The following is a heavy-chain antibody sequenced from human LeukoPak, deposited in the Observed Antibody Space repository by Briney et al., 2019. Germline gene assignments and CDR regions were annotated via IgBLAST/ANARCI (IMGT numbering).Heavy chain of an antibody. V-gene: IGHV1-18*01. J-gene: IGHJ6*02. CDR2: ISAYNGNT. D-gene: IGHD6-19*01. CDR3: ARAPYSSGWYSGYYYGMDV. Sequence: PAASVKVSCKASGYTFTSYGISWVRQAPGQGLEWMGWISAYNGNTNYAQKFQGRVTMTRNTSISTAYMELSSLRSEDTAVYYCARAPYSSGWYSGYYYGMDVWGQGTTVTVSS. CDR1: GYTFTSYG.